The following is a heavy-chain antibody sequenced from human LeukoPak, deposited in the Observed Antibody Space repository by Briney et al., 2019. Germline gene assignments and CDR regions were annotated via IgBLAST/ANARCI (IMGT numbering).Heavy chain of an antibody. V-gene: IGHV4-39*01. CDR2: IYYSGSA. Sequence: SETLSLTCTVSGGSISSSSSYWGWIRQPPGKGLEWIGNIYYSGSAYYNPSLKSRVTISVDTSKNQFSLKLSSVTAADTAVYYCARRLDGGFDYWGQGTPVTVSS. CDR1: GGSISSSSSY. J-gene: IGHJ4*02. D-gene: IGHD3-16*01. CDR3: ARRLDGGFDY.